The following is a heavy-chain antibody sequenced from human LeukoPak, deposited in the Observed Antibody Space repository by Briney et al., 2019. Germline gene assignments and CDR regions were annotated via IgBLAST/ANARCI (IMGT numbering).Heavy chain of an antibody. CDR3: ARQIARGYGINFYYMDV. V-gene: IGHV4-39*01. Sequence: PSETLSLTCTLSGGSINSYTYSSINSTTYYWGWIRQAPGKGLEWIGNIYYGGNTYYNPSLKNRLTISVDTSKNQFSLRLSPVTATDTAVYYCARQIARGYGINFYYMDVWGKGTTVTVSS. J-gene: IGHJ6*03. CDR1: GGSINSYTYSSINSTTYY. D-gene: IGHD3-10*01. CDR2: IYYGGNT.